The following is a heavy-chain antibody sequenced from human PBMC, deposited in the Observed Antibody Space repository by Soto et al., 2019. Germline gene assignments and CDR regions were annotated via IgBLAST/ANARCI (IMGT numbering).Heavy chain of an antibody. CDR3: ARAPQLDYFDY. CDR1: GFTFSSYS. CDR2: ISSRSSYI. D-gene: IGHD3-10*01. V-gene: IGHV3-21*01. J-gene: IGHJ4*02. Sequence: GGSLRLSCAASGFTFSSYSMNWVRQAPGKGLEWVSSISSRSSYIKYADSVKGRFTISRDNAEDSLYLQMNSLRAEDTAVYYCARAPQLDYFDYWGQGTLVTVSS.